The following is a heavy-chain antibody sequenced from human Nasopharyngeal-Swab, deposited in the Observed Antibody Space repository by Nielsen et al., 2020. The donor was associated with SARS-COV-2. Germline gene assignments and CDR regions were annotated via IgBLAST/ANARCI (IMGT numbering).Heavy chain of an antibody. Sequence: GESLKISCAASGFTFSSYWMHWVRQAPGKGLVWVSRINSDGSSTSYADSVKGRFTISRDNAKNTLYLQMNSLRAEDTAVYYCARHYDYVWGSYRPFDYWGQGTLVTVSS. D-gene: IGHD3-16*02. J-gene: IGHJ4*02. CDR1: GFTFSSYW. CDR2: INSDGSST. V-gene: IGHV3-74*01. CDR3: ARHYDYVWGSYRPFDY.